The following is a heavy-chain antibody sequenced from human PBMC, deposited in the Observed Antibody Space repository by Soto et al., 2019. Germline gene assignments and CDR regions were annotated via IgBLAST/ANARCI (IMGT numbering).Heavy chain of an antibody. J-gene: IGHJ4*02. CDR1: GGSISSYY. CDR3: ATSGYDLDYFDY. Sequence: SETLSLTCTVSGGSISSYYWSWIRQPPGKGLEWIGEINHSGSTNYNPSLKSRVTISVDTSKNQFSLKLSSVTAADTAVYYCATSGYDLDYFDYWGQGTLVTVSS. D-gene: IGHD5-12*01. V-gene: IGHV4-34*01. CDR2: INHSGST.